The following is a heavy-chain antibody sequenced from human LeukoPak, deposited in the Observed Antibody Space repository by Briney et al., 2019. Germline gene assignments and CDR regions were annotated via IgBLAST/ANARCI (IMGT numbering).Heavy chain of an antibody. J-gene: IGHJ4*02. CDR2: IYSGGST. V-gene: IGHV3-53*01. CDR3: ARGQVVISEYYFDY. D-gene: IGHD3-22*01. CDR1: GFTVSSNY. Sequence: GGSLRLSCAASGFTVSSNYMSWVRQAPGKGLEWVSVIYSGGSTYCADSVKGRFTISRDNSKNTLYLQMNSLRAEDTAVYYCARGQVVISEYYFDYWGQGTLVTVSS.